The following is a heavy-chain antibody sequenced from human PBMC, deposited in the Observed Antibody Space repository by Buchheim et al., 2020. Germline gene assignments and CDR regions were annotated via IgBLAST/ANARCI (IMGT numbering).Heavy chain of an antibody. D-gene: IGHD1-26*01. J-gene: IGHJ3*01. V-gene: IGHV3-33*01. CDR3: ARDQWELLGSVFDV. CDR1: GFSFSSYG. Sequence: QVQLVESGGGVVQPGTSLRLSCAASGFSFSSYGMHWVRQAPGKGLEWVAVIWYDGSKKYYADSVKGRFTISRDNSKNTLHLQMNSLRAEDTAVYYCARDQWELLGSVFDVWGQGT. CDR2: IWYDGSKK.